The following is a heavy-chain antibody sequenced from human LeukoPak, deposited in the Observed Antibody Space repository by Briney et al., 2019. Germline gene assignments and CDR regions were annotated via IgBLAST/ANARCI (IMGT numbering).Heavy chain of an antibody. D-gene: IGHD3-22*01. J-gene: IGHJ4*02. CDR1: GYSFTDYY. CDR2: INPNSGVT. V-gene: IGHV1-2*02. CDR3: ARDGGMYYDNSGTYYGPGDY. Sequence: ASVKVSCKASGYSFTDYYVHWVRQAPGQGLEWMGWINPNSGVTTYGQKFQGRVTMTRDTSISTVYMEVSGLRYDDTAVYYCARDGGMYYDNSGTYYGPGDYWGQGTLITVSS.